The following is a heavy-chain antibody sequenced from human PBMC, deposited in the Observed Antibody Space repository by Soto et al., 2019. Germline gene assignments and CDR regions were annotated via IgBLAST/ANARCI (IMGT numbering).Heavy chain of an antibody. V-gene: IGHV1-69*01. J-gene: IGHJ6*02. D-gene: IGHD6-6*01. CDR2: IVPMFGTP. Sequence: QVQLVQSGAEVKEPGSSVRVSCKASDGTFANFIMNWVRQTPGQGLEWMGGIVPMFGTPTYAEKFKGRVTISATGSTSTAYMELMSLRSEDTAVYYCARNGTYSSSLSQYSGMDVWGQGTTVTVS. CDR1: DGTFANFI. CDR3: ARNGTYSSSLSQYSGMDV.